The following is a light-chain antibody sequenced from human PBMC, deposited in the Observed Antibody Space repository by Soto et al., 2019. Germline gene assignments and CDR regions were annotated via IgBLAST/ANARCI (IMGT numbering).Light chain of an antibody. CDR3: MQATQFPGT. Sequence: DIVMTQTPLSSPVTLGQPASISCRSSQSLVHGDGNTYLSWLQQRPGQPPRLLIYKISKRSSGVPDRDSGRGAGTHITLKIRKVEAEDVGVYNSMQATQFPGTFGQGTRLEIK. CDR2: KIS. CDR1: QSLVHGDGNTY. V-gene: IGKV2-24*01. J-gene: IGKJ2*01.